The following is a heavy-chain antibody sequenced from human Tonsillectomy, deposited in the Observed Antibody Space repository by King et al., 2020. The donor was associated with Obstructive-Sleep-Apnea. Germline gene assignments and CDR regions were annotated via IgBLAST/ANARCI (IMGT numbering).Heavy chain of an antibody. CDR2: IKCKTDGGTT. CDR1: GFTFGNAW. V-gene: IGHV3-15*01. CDR3: TTDAVMTEPVDY. D-gene: IGHD1-26*01. Sequence: VQLVESGGGLVKPGGSLILSCAASGFTFGNAWMNWVRQAPGKGLEWVGRIKCKTDGGTTDSAAPGKGRFTISRDDSKNTLYLQMNSLKTEDTAVYYCTTDAVMTEPVDYWGQGTLVTVSS. J-gene: IGHJ4*02.